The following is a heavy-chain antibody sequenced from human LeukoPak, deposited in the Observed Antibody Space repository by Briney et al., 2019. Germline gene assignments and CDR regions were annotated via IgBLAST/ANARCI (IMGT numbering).Heavy chain of an antibody. CDR1: GDSISNYY. V-gene: IGHV4-59*01. D-gene: IGHD3-10*01. CDR2: IYYSGIT. CDR3: AREVPGYYGSGTYHIVGTYFDY. J-gene: IGHJ4*02. Sequence: SETLSLTCTVSGDSISNYYWSWIRQPPGKGLEWIGYIYYSGITNYNPSLKSRVTISVDTSKNQFSLRLSSVTAADTAVYYCAREVPGYYGSGTYHIVGTYFDYWGQGTLVTVSS.